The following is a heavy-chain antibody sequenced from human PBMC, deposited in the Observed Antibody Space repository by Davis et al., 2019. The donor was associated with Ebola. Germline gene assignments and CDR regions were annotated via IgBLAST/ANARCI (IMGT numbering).Heavy chain of an antibody. CDR1: GHTFSNYA. J-gene: IGHJ5*02. CDR2: IHGGNGNR. Sequence: ASVKVSCKAPGHTFSNYAMHWVRQAPGQRLEWMGWIHGGNGNRKYSQKFQGRVTMTRDTSTSTVYMELSSLRSEDTTVYYCARDRVFHWFDPWGQGTLVTVSS. D-gene: IGHD6-13*01. V-gene: IGHV1-3*01. CDR3: ARDRVFHWFDP.